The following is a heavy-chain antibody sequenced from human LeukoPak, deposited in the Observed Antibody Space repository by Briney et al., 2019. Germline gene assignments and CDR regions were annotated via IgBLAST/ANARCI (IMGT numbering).Heavy chain of an antibody. CDR2: ISGSGGST. J-gene: IGHJ3*02. CDR1: GFTFSSYA. CDR3: AKPNSGNNAFDI. V-gene: IGHV3-23*01. Sequence: GGSLRLSCAASGFTFSSYAMSWVCQAPGKGLEWVSAISGSGGSTYYADSVKGRFTISRDNSKNTLYLQMNSLRAEDTAVYYCAKPNSGNNAFDIWGQGTMVTVSS. D-gene: IGHD5-12*01.